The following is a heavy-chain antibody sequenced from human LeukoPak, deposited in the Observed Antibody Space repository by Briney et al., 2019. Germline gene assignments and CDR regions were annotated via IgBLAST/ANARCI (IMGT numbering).Heavy chain of an antibody. CDR3: ARDRERYSSSSRILDY. V-gene: IGHV3-30*03. CDR1: GFTFSSYG. CDR2: ISYDGSYK. Sequence: GRSLRLSCAASGFTFSSYGMHWVRQAPGKGLEWVAVISYDGSYKHDADSVKGRFTISRDNSKNTMYLQMNSLRAEDTAVYYCARDRERYSSSSRILDYWGQGTLVTVSS. D-gene: IGHD6-6*01. J-gene: IGHJ4*02.